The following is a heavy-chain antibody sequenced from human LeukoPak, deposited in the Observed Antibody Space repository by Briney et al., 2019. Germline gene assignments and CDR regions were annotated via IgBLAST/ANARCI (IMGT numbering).Heavy chain of an antibody. CDR3: ARDGYDSSGYYNYFDY. CDR2: ISSSGST. CDR1: GASISSGGYY. J-gene: IGHJ4*02. V-gene: IGHV4-31*03. D-gene: IGHD3-22*01. Sequence: PSETLSLTCTVSGASISSGGYYWSWIRQHPGKGLEWIGCISSSGSTYYNPSLKSRVTVSVDTSKNQFSLKLTSVTAADTAVYYCARDGYDSSGYYNYFDYWGQGTLVTVSS.